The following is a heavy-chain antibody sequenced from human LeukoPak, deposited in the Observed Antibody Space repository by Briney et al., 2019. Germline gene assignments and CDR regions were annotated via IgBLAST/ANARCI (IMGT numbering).Heavy chain of an antibody. D-gene: IGHD3-10*01. CDR2: ISAYNGNT. CDR1: GYTFTGYY. J-gene: IGHJ4*02. CDR3: ARVPLRGSGSYSPFDY. V-gene: IGHV1-18*04. Sequence: ASVKVSCKASGYTFTGYYMHWVRQAPGQGLEWMGWISAYNGNTNYAQKLQGRVTMTTDTSTSTAYMELRSLRSDDTAVYYCARVPLRGSGSYSPFDYWGQGTLVTVSS.